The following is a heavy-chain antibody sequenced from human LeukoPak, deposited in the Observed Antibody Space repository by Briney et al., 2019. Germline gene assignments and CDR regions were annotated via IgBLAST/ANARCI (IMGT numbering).Heavy chain of an antibody. Sequence: PSETLSLTCTVSGYFINRGYYWGWIRPPPGNGLEWIGSIYHSGSTYYNPSLKSRVTISVDTSKNQFSLKLSSVTAADTAVYYCARVLKGRAPFDYWGQGTLVTVSS. CDR2: IYHSGST. V-gene: IGHV4-38-2*02. CDR3: ARVLKGRAPFDY. J-gene: IGHJ4*02. CDR1: GYFINRGYY.